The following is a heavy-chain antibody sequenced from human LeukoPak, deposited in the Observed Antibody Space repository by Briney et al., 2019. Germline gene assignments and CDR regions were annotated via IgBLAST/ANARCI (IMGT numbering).Heavy chain of an antibody. V-gene: IGHV3-21*04. CDR1: GFTFSSYS. CDR2: ISSSSSYI. Sequence: PGGSLRLSCAASGFTFSSYSMNWVRQAPGKGLEWVSSISSSSSYIYYADSVKGRFTISRDNSKSTLYLQMNSLTAEDTAVYYCAKRYYYGSGSFDYWGQGTLVTISS. CDR3: AKRYYYGSGSFDY. J-gene: IGHJ4*02. D-gene: IGHD3-10*01.